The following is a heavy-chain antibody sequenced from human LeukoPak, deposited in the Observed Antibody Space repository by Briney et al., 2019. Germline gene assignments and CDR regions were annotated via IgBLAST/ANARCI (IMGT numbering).Heavy chain of an antibody. D-gene: IGHD2-15*01. V-gene: IGHV1-3*01. J-gene: IGHJ5*02. CDR2: INAGNGNT. CDR1: GYTFTSYG. Sequence: ASVKVSCKASGYTFTSYGISWVRQAPGQRLEWMGWINAGNGNTKYSQKFQGRVTITRDTSASTAYMELSSLRSEDTAVYYCARVVGGYCSGGSCYGGLDPWGQGTLVTVSS. CDR3: ARVVGGYCSGGSCYGGLDP.